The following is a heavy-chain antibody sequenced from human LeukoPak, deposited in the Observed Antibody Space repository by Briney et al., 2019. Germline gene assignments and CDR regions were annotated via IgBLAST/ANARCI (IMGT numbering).Heavy chain of an antibody. J-gene: IGHJ4*02. CDR1: GGSIDSYC. V-gene: IGHV4-59*01. D-gene: IGHD3-10*01. Sequence: SETLSLTCTVSGGSIDSYCWSWVRQPPGKGLEWMGYIYYSGSTNYNPSLTSRVTISVDTSKKQFSLNLSSVTAADAAVYYCARTRHGSDYLGLFDYWGQGTLVTVSS. CDR2: IYYSGST. CDR3: ARTRHGSDYLGLFDY.